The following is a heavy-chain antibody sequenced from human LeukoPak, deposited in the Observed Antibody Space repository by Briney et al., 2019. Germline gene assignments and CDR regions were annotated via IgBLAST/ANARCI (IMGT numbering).Heavy chain of an antibody. Sequence: GGSLRLSCAASGFTFSSYSMNWVRQAPGKGLEWVSSISSSSSYIYYADSVKGRFTISRDNAKNSLYLQMNTLRAEDTAVYYCAKVFSGWLQLGAFDVWGQGTMVTVSS. D-gene: IGHD5-12*01. CDR1: GFTFSSYS. CDR2: ISSSSSYI. CDR3: AKVFSGWLQLGAFDV. J-gene: IGHJ3*01. V-gene: IGHV3-21*01.